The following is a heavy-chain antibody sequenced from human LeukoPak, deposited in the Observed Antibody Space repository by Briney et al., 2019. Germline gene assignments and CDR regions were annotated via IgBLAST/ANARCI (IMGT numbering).Heavy chain of an antibody. J-gene: IGHJ4*02. V-gene: IGHV4-59*12. CDR1: GGSISSYY. CDR2: IYYSGST. CDR3: ARMVGLVSDF. Sequence: PSETLSLTCTVSGGSISSYYWSWIRQPPGKGLEWIGYIYYSGSTNYNPSLKSRVTISVDTSKNQFSLKLSSVTPEDTAVYYCARMVGLVSDFWGQGTLVTVSS. D-gene: IGHD3-10*01.